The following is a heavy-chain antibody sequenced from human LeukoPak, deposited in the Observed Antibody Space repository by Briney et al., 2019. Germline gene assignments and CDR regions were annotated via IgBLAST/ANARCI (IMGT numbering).Heavy chain of an antibody. V-gene: IGHV3-7*01. D-gene: IGHD3-3*01. Sequence: PGGSLRLSCAASGFTFSNAWMSWVRQAPGKGLEWVANIKQDGSEKYYVDSVKGRFTISRDNAKNSLYLQMNSLRAEDTAVYYCARAPGYYDFWSGYYDYYYYMDVWGKGTTVTVSS. CDR3: ARAPGYYDFWSGYYDYYYYMDV. J-gene: IGHJ6*03. CDR1: GFTFSNAW. CDR2: IKQDGSEK.